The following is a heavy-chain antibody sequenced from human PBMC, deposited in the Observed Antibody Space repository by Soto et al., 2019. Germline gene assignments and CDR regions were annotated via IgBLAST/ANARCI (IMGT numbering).Heavy chain of an antibody. CDR1: GFTSTNYV. CDR2: FSTGGDGGAT. D-gene: IGHD3-10*01. CDR3: AKKVNSGPGSQFFDY. V-gene: IGHV3-23*01. J-gene: IGHJ4*02. Sequence: PGGSLRLSCAASGFTSTNYVMNWVRQAPGKGLEWVSGFSTGGDGGATYYADSVKGRFTISRDNSKNTLFLQMNSLRAEDTAIYYCAKKVNSGPGSQFFDYWGQGALVTVSS.